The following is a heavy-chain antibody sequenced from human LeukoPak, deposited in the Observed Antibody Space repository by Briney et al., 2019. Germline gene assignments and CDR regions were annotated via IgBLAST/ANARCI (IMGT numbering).Heavy chain of an antibody. V-gene: IGHV4-38-2*01. Sequence: SETLSLTCAVSGYSISSGYYWGWIRQPPGKGLEWIGSIYHSGSTYYNPSLKSRVTISVDTSKNQFSLKLSSVTAADTAVYYCASTGDDYGDYGFDPWGQETLVTVSS. CDR2: IYHSGST. D-gene: IGHD4-17*01. J-gene: IGHJ5*02. CDR1: GYSISSGYY. CDR3: ASTGDDYGDYGFDP.